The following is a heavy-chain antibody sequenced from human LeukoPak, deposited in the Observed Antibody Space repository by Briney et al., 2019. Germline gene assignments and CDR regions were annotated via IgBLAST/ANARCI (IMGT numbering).Heavy chain of an antibody. D-gene: IGHD3-22*01. V-gene: IGHV1-2*04. J-gene: IGHJ4*02. CDR2: INPNSGGT. CDR3: ARSIVYDSSGPKGPFDY. CDR1: GYTFTSYG. Sequence: ASVKVSCKASGYTFTSYGISWVRQAPGQGLEWMGWINPNSGGTNYAQKFQGWVTMTRDTSISTAYMELSRPRSDDTAVYYCARSIVYDSSGPKGPFDYWGQGTLVTVSS.